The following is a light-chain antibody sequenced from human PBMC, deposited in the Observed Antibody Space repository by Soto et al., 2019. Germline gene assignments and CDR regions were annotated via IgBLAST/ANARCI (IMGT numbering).Light chain of an antibody. CDR3: QQYNTYWT. Sequence: DIQITQFPSALSPSVGDRATITLRSSQNVNNWLAWYQHKPGKAPQLLIYDASVLETGVPSRFSGSGSGTEFTLAISGLQSDDFATYSCQQYNTYWTFGPGTKVDIK. J-gene: IGKJ1*01. CDR2: DAS. CDR1: QNVNNW. V-gene: IGKV1-5*01.